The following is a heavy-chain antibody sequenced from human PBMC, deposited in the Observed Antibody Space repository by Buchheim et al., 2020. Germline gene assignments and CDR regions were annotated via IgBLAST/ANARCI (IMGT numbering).Heavy chain of an antibody. Sequence: EVQLLESGGGLVQPGGSLRLSCAASGFTFSSYAMGWVRQAPGKGLEWVSAISGSGGSTYYADSVKGRFTISRDNSKNTLYLQMNSLRAEDTAVYYCANGGMTDWNYGYYYYGMDVWGQGTT. CDR1: GFTFSSYA. CDR3: ANGGMTDWNYGYYYYGMDV. CDR2: ISGSGGST. V-gene: IGHV3-23*01. J-gene: IGHJ6*02. D-gene: IGHD1-7*01.